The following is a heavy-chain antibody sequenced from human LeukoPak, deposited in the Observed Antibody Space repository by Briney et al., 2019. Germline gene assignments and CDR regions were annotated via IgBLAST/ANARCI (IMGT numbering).Heavy chain of an antibody. V-gene: IGHV3-48*04. CDR2: IGLGIT. D-gene: IGHD5-18*01. J-gene: IGHJ4*02. CDR3: AKDRGYSYGISEY. CDR1: GFTFSTYS. Sequence: GGSLRLSCAASGFTFSTYSMNWVRQAPGKGLEWISHIGLGITYADSVKGRFTISRDNAKNSVYLQMNSLRAEDTAVYYCAKDRGYSYGISEYWGQGTLVTVSS.